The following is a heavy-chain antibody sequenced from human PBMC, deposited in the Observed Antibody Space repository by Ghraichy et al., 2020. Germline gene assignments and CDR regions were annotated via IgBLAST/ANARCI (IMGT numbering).Heavy chain of an antibody. Sequence: GGSLRLSCVASGFTFSDYTMNWVRQAPGKGLEWVSSIRSSSSTTYYADSVKGRFTISRDNAKNSLYLQMNSLRDEDTAVYYCARDRGRLAYWGQGCLVTAS. CDR3: ARDRGRLAY. CDR2: IRSSSSTT. V-gene: IGHV3-48*02. J-gene: IGHJ4*02. D-gene: IGHD3-10*01. CDR1: GFTFSDYT.